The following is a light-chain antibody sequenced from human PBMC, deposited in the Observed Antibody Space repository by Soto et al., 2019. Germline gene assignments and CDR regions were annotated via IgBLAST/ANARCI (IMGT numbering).Light chain of an antibody. J-gene: IGLJ3*02. CDR2: KDS. V-gene: IGLV3-27*01. CDR3: YSAADNKGV. Sequence: SYELTQPSSVSVSPGQTARITCSGDVLAKKYARWFQQKPGQAPVLVIYKDSERPSGIPERFSGSSSGTTVTLTISGAQVEDEADYYCYSAADNKGVFGGGTKVT. CDR1: VLAKKY.